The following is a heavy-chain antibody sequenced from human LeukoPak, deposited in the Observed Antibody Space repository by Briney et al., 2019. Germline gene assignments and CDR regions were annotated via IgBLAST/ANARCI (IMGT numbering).Heavy chain of an antibody. CDR1: GFTFSSYS. V-gene: IGHV3-21*01. J-gene: IGHJ4*02. D-gene: IGHD2-15*01. CDR2: ISSSSSYI. CDR3: ARTYCSGGSCYSIDY. Sequence: GGSLRLSCAASGFTFSSYSMNWVRQAPGKGLEWVSSISSSSSYIYYADSVKGRFTISRDNSKNTLYLQMNSLRAEDTAVYYCARTYCSGGSCYSIDYWGQGTLVTVSS.